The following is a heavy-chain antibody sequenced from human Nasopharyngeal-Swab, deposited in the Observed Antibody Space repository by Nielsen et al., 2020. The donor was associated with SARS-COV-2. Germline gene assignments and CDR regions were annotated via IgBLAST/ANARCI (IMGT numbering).Heavy chain of an antibody. CDR2: ISGGAYST. J-gene: IGHJ4*02. V-gene: IGHV3-23*01. D-gene: IGHD5-18*01. CDR3: AKEGHSYGSDVIDY. CDR1: GFTFNNYA. Sequence: GGSLRLSCAASGFTFNNYAMSWVRQAPGKGLEWVSTISGGAYSTYYADSVKGRFTISRDNSENTLFLQINSLRADDTAVYYCAKEGHSYGSDVIDYWGQGTLVTVSS.